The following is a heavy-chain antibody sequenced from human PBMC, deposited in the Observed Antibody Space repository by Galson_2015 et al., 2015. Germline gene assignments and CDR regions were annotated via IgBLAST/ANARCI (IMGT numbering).Heavy chain of an antibody. J-gene: IGHJ2*01. CDR1: GGSISSGSYY. D-gene: IGHD4-23*01. CDR2: IYTSGST. V-gene: IGHV4-61*02. Sequence: TLSLTCTVSGGSISSGSYYWSWIRQPAGKGLEWIGRIYTSGSTNYNPSLKSRVTISVDTSKNQFSLKLSSVTAADTAVYYCARLRVVTLPGTESWYFDLWGRGTLVTVSS. CDR3: ARLRVVTLPGTESWYFDL.